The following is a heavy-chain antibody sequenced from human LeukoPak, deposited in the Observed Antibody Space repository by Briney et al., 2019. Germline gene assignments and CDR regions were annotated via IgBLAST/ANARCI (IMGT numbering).Heavy chain of an antibody. CDR2: IYSGGST. J-gene: IGHJ3*02. CDR3: ARDLGYNYGYVGAFDI. CDR1: GFSVSSNY. Sequence: GGSLRLSCAASGFSVSSNYMSWVRQAPGKGLEWVSVIYSGGSTYYADSVKGRFTISRDSSKNTLYLQMNTLRAEDTAVYYCARDLGYNYGYVGAFDIWGQGTLVTVSS. V-gene: IGHV3-66*01. D-gene: IGHD5-18*01.